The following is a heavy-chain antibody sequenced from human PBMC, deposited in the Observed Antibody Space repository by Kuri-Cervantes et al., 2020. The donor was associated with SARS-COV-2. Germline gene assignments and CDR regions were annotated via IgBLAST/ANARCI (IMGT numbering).Heavy chain of an antibody. V-gene: IGHV3-7*01. CDR2: IKQDGSEK. CDR3: ARDTYYDFWSGYYPRDAFDI. Sequence: GGSLSLSCAASGLTFSSTWMSWVRQAPGKGLEWVANIKQDGSEKYYVDSVKGRFTISRDNAKNSLYLQMNSLRAEDTAVYYCARDTYYDFWSGYYPRDAFDIWGQGTMVTVSS. CDR1: GLTFSSTW. J-gene: IGHJ3*02. D-gene: IGHD3-3*01.